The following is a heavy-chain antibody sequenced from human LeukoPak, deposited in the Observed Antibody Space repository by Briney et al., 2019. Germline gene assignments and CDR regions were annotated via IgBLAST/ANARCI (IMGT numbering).Heavy chain of an antibody. J-gene: IGHJ4*02. CDR1: GYTFTGYY. D-gene: IGHD1-26*01. CDR2: INPNSGGT. CDR3: ARRGSYKYYFDY. Sequence: ASVKVSCKAPGYTFTGYYMHWVRQAPGQGLEWMGWINPNSGGTNYAQKFQGRVTMTRDTSISTAYMELSRLRSDDTAVYYCARRGSYKYYFDYWGQGTLVTVSS. V-gene: IGHV1-2*02.